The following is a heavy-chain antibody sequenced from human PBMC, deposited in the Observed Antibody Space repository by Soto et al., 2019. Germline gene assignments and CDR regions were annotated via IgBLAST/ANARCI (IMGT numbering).Heavy chain of an antibody. Sequence: QVPLVESGGGLVKPGGSLRLSCVASGFTFSGYYMSWIRQAPGKGLEWVSYISSSSSYTNYADSVKGRFTISRDNAKNSLYLQMNSLRAEDTAVYYCARDHHRYSGYDYVDYWGQGTLVTVSS. CDR2: ISSSSSYT. J-gene: IGHJ4*02. V-gene: IGHV3-11*05. CDR3: ARDHHRYSGYDYVDY. CDR1: GFTFSGYY. D-gene: IGHD5-12*01.